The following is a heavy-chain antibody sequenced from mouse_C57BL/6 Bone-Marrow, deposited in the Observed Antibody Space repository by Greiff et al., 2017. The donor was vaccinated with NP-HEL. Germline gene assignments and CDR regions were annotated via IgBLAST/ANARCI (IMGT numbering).Heavy chain of an antibody. CDR1: GYTFTDYY. D-gene: IGHD2-1*01. CDR3: ARPCNYEAMDY. V-gene: IGHV1-26*01. CDR2: INPNNGGT. Sequence: EVQLQQSGPELVKPGASVKISCKASGYTFTDYYMNWVKQSHGKSLEWIGDINPNNGGTSYNQKFKGKATLTVDKSSSTAYMELRSLTSEDAAVYYCARPCNYEAMDYWGQGTSVTVSS. J-gene: IGHJ4*01.